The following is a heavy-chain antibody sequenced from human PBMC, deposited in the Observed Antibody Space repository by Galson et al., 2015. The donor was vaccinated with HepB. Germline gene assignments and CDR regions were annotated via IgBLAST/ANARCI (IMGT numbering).Heavy chain of an antibody. Sequence: SLRLSCAASGFTFSKYWMHWVRQAPGKGLVWISRIYSDQSAPGYAESVRGRFTISRDNAKNTLYLRMDILRVEDTAVYYCARGGYFDPREGVDYWGQGTLVTVSS. V-gene: IGHV3-74*01. CDR2: IYSDQSAP. CDR1: GFTFSKYW. D-gene: IGHD3-9*01. J-gene: IGHJ4*02. CDR3: ARGGYFDPREGVDY.